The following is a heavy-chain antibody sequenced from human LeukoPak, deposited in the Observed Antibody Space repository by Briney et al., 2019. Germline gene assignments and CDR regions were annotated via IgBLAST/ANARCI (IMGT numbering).Heavy chain of an antibody. D-gene: IGHD3-10*01. V-gene: IGHV1-69*13. J-gene: IGHJ6*03. CDR1: GGTFSSYA. Sequence: SVKVSCKASGGTFSSYAISWVRQAPGQGLEWMGGIIPIFGTANYAQKFQGRVTITADESTSTAYMELSSLRSEDTAVYYCARVEEGYGSGRRENYYYYYMDVWGKGTTVTISS. CDR3: ARVEEGYGSGRRENYYYYYMDV. CDR2: IIPIFGTA.